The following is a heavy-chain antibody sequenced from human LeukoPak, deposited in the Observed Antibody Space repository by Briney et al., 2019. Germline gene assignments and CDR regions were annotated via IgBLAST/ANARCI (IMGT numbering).Heavy chain of an antibody. J-gene: IGHJ5*02. V-gene: IGHV1-69*05. CDR3: ARDEDYDSSGSGS. D-gene: IGHD3-22*01. CDR1: GGTFSSYA. CDR2: IIPIFGTA. Sequence: PVKVSCKASGGTFSSYAISWVRQAPGQGLEWMGGIIPIFGTANYAQKFQGRVTITTDESTSTAYMELSSLRSEDTAVYYCARDEDYDSSGSGSWGQGTLVTVSS.